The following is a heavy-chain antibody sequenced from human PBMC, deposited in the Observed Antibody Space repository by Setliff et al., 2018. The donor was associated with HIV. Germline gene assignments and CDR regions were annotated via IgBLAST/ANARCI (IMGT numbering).Heavy chain of an antibody. Sequence: LSLTCSVSGDSISRYYWSWIRQPPGKGLEWIGYIDYSGSTSYNPSLKSRVTISVDTSKNQFSLKLSSVTAADTAVYYCARGPGITMVRGVIPRGWFDPWGQGTLVTVSS. J-gene: IGHJ5*02. CDR1: GDSISRYY. V-gene: IGHV4-59*12. CDR3: ARGPGITMVRGVIPRGWFDP. CDR2: IDYSGST. D-gene: IGHD3-10*01.